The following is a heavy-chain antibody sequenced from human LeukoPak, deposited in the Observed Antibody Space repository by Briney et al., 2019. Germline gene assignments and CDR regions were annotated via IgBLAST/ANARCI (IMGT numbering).Heavy chain of an antibody. D-gene: IGHD3-22*01. V-gene: IGHV3-23*01. CDR3: ARGRAGSSGYYYRPYYFDY. CDR2: ISDSGGRT. Sequence: GGSLRLSCAVSGITLSNYGMTWVRQAPGKGLEWVAGISDSGGRTNYADSVKGRFTISRDNPKNTLYLQMNSLRAEDTAVYYCARGRAGSSGYYYRPYYFDYWGQGTLVTVSS. CDR1: GITLSNYG. J-gene: IGHJ4*02.